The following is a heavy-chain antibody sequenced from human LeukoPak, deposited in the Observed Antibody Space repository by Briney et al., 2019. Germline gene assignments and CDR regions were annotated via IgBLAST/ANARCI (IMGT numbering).Heavy chain of an antibody. J-gene: IGHJ4*02. V-gene: IGHV4-39*07. Sequence: SETLSLTCTVSGGSISSINYYWGWIRQPPGKGLEWIGSIYYSGSTYYNPSLKSRVTISVDTSKNQFSLKLTSVTAADTAVYYCARDNPVSGSYYGVGNNFDYWGQGTLVTVSS. CDR1: GGSISSINYY. CDR2: IYYSGST. D-gene: IGHD1-26*01. CDR3: ARDNPVSGSYYGVGNNFDY.